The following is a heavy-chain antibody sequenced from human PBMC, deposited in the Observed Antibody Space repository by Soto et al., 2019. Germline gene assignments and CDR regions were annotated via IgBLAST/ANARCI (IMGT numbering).Heavy chain of an antibody. V-gene: IGHV3-30*18. CDR1: GFTFSSYG. J-gene: IGHJ3*02. Sequence: QVQLVESGGGVVQPGRSLRLSCAASGFTFSSYGMHWVRQAPGKGLEWVAVISYDGSNKYYADSVKGRLTISRDNSKNTLYMQMNSLRCEDTDVYYCAKDNGSGCDWLRVGDASDIWGQGTMVTVSS. CDR2: ISYDGSNK. D-gene: IGHD5-12*01. CDR3: AKDNGSGCDWLRVGDASDI.